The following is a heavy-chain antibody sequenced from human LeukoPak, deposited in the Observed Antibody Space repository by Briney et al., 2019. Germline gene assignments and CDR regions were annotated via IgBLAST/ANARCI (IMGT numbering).Heavy chain of an antibody. CDR2: IYYSGST. D-gene: IGHD4-23*01. Sequence: SETLSLTCTVSGGSISISSYYWGWIRQPPGKGLEWIGSIYYSGSTYYNPSLKSRVTISVDTSKNQFSLKLSSVTAADTAVYSCARQLLSYGGNSGYFDYWGQGTLVTVSS. CDR1: GGSISISSYY. CDR3: ARQLLSYGGNSGYFDY. V-gene: IGHV4-39*01. J-gene: IGHJ4*02.